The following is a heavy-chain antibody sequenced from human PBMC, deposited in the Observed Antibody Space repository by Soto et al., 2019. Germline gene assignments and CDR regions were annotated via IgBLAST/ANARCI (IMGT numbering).Heavy chain of an antibody. D-gene: IGHD6-25*01. V-gene: IGHV3-13*01. Sequence: GGSLRLSCAASGFTFSSYDMHWVRQATGKGLEWVSAIGTAGDTYYPGSVKGRFTISRENAKNSLYLQMNSLRAEDTAVYYCARVSDYYGMDVWGHGSLVTVSS. CDR2: IGTAGDT. CDR1: GFTFSSYD. J-gene: IGHJ6*02. CDR3: ARVSDYYGMDV.